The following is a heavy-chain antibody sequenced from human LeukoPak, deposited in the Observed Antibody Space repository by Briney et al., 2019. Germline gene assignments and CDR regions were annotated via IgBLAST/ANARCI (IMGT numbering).Heavy chain of an antibody. D-gene: IGHD6-13*01. CDR2: MNPNIGNT. Sequence: GASVKVSCKASGYTFTSYDINWVRQATGQGLEWMGWMNPNIGNTGYAQKFQGRVTMTTDTSTSTAYMELRSLRSDDTAVYYCATQAAAGAFDIWGQGTMVTVSS. V-gene: IGHV1-8*01. CDR1: GYTFTSYD. J-gene: IGHJ3*02. CDR3: ATQAAAGAFDI.